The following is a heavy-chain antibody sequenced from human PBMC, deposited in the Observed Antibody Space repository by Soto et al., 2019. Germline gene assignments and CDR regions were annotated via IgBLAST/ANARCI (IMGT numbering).Heavy chain of an antibody. Sequence: EVQLVESGGGLVQPGRSLRLSCAASGFTFDDYAMHWVRQAPGKGLEWVSGISWNSGSIGYADSVKGRFTISRDNAKNSLYLQMNSLRAEDTALYYCAKDIRVAADYYFDYWGQGTLVTVSS. V-gene: IGHV3-9*01. D-gene: IGHD2-2*01. J-gene: IGHJ4*02. CDR2: ISWNSGSI. CDR1: GFTFDDYA. CDR3: AKDIRVAADYYFDY.